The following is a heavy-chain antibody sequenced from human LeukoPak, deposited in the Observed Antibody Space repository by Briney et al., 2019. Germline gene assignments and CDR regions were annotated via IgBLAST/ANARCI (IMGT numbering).Heavy chain of an antibody. CDR3: TRRDVYNPDFDY. Sequence: AGGSLRLSCAASGFTFSDSAMHWVRQASGKGLEWVGRIRSKANNYATAYAGSVKGRFTVSRDDSKNTAYLQMNSLKIEDTAVYYCTRRDVYNPDFDYWGQGTLVTVSS. CDR2: IRSKANNYAT. CDR1: GFTFSDSA. J-gene: IGHJ4*02. V-gene: IGHV3-73*01. D-gene: IGHD5-24*01.